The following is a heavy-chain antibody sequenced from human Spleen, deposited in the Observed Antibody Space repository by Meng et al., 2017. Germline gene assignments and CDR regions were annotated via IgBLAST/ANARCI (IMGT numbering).Heavy chain of an antibody. CDR3: ARDYGSGTYYLTDDY. J-gene: IGHJ4*02. D-gene: IGHD3-10*01. CDR1: GYSISSGYF. V-gene: IGHV4-38-2*02. Sequence: SETLSLTCTVSGYSISSGYFWGWIRQPPGKGLEWIGSIYRSGSTYYNPSLKSRITILLDTSKNQFSLRLSSVTAADTAVYYCARDYGSGTYYLTDDYWGQGTLVTVSS. CDR2: IYRSGST.